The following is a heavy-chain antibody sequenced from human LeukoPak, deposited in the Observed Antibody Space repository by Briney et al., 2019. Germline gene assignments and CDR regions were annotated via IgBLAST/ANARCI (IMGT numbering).Heavy chain of an antibody. J-gene: IGHJ4*02. D-gene: IGHD6-13*01. Sequence: SETLSHTCAVYGGSFSGYYWSWIRQPPGKGLEWIGEINHSGSTNYNPSLKSRVTISVDTSKNQFSLKLSSVTAADTAVYYCARGKMYSSSWYNYWGQGTLVTVSS. CDR1: GGSFSGYY. CDR2: INHSGST. CDR3: ARGKMYSSSWYNY. V-gene: IGHV4-34*01.